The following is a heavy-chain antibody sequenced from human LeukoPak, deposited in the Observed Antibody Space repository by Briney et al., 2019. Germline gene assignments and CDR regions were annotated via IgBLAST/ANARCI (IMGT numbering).Heavy chain of an antibody. CDR2: INSDGSST. Sequence: PGGSLRLSCAASGFTFSSYWMHWVRQAPGKGLVWVSRINSDGSSTSYADSVKGRFTISRDNAKNTLYLQMNSLRAEDTAVYYCAREVSGVATINNGDYYYYGMDVWGQGTTVTVSS. D-gene: IGHD5-12*01. CDR3: AREVSGVATINNGDYYYYGMDV. CDR1: GFTFSSYW. V-gene: IGHV3-74*01. J-gene: IGHJ6*02.